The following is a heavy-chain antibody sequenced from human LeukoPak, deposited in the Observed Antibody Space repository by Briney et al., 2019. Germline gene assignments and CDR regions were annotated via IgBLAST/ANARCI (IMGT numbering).Heavy chain of an antibody. J-gene: IGHJ5*02. D-gene: IGHD2-2*01. CDR3: ARVVGPYQLLSQFDP. CDR2: INTNTGNP. Sequence: ASVKVSCKASGYTFTSYAMNWVRQAPGQGLEWMGWINTNTGNPTYAQGFTGRFVFSLDTPVSTAYLQISSLKAEDTAVYYCARVVGPYQLLSQFDPWGQGTLVTVSS. V-gene: IGHV7-4-1*02. CDR1: GYTFTSYA.